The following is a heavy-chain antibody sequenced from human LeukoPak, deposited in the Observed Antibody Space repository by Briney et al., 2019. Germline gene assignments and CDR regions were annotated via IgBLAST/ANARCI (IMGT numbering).Heavy chain of an antibody. Sequence: GGSLRLSCAASGFTFSSYAMHWVRQAPGKGLEWVAVISYDGSNKYYADSVKSRFTISRDNSKNTLYLQMNSLRAEDTAVYYCARDNYYDSSGHKTWCLDVWGQGTTVTVSS. CDR3: ARDNYYDSSGHKTWCLDV. J-gene: IGHJ6*02. CDR2: ISYDGSNK. D-gene: IGHD3-22*01. V-gene: IGHV3-30-3*01. CDR1: GFTFSSYA.